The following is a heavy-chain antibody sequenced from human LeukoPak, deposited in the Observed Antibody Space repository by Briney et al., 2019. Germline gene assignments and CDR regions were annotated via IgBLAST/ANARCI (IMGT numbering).Heavy chain of an antibody. CDR3: ASLPWGVRGVIIQYIHY. D-gene: IGHD3-10*01. CDR1: GVSISSSSYY. V-gene: IGHV4-39*07. Sequence: SETLSLTCTVSGVSISSSSYYWGWLRQPPGKGLESIGTIYYSGSTYYNPSLKSRVTISVDTSKNQFSLKLSSVTAADTAVYYCASLPWGVRGVIIQYIHYWGQGTLVTVSS. CDR2: IYYSGST. J-gene: IGHJ4*02.